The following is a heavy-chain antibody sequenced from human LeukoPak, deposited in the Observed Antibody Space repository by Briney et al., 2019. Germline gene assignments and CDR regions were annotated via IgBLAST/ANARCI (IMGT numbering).Heavy chain of an antibody. V-gene: IGHV1-69*01. CDR2: IIPIFGTA. D-gene: IGHD6-19*01. Sequence: SVKVSFKASGGTFSSYAISWVRQAPGQGLEWMGGIIPIFGTANYVQKFQGRVTITADESTSTAYMELSSLRSEDTAVYYCAREGAVAGTPFDYWGQGTLVTVSS. J-gene: IGHJ4*02. CDR3: AREGAVAGTPFDY. CDR1: GGTFSSYA.